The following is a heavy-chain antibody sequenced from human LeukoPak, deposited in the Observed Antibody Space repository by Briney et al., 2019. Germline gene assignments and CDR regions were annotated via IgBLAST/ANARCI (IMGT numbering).Heavy chain of an antibody. Sequence: SETLSLTCTVSGYSISSGYYWGWIRQPPGKGLEWIGSIYHSGSTYYNPSLKSRVTISVDTSKNQFSLKLSSVTAADTAVYYCARNERVVAATDIWGQGTLVTVSS. V-gene: IGHV4-38-2*02. J-gene: IGHJ4*02. CDR2: IYHSGST. CDR1: GYSISSGYY. CDR3: ARNERVVAATDI. D-gene: IGHD2-15*01.